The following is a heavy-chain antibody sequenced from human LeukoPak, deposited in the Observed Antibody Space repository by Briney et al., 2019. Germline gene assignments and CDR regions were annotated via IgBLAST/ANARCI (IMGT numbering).Heavy chain of an antibody. Sequence: TGGSLRLSCAASGFPFSRYWMSWVRQAPGKGLEWVANIKPDGSEKHYVDSVKGRFTFSRDNAKNSLYLQMNGLRAEDMAVYYCARLAAGSDYFDYWAREPWSPSPQ. J-gene: IGHJ4*02. CDR3: ARLAAGSDYFDY. CDR2: IKPDGSEK. V-gene: IGHV3-7*04. CDR1: GFPFSRYW. D-gene: IGHD6-13*01.